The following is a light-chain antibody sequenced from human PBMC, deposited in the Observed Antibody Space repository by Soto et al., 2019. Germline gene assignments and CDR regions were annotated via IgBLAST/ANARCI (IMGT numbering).Light chain of an antibody. CDR2: DAS. CDR1: SSVSSY. V-gene: IGKV3-11*01. J-gene: IGKJ5*01. Sequence: IVFSRHPAPLSLSPGDRPTLSCIGHSSVSSYLAWFQQIPGQAPRLLIYDASKRATGIPDRFSGSGSGTEFTLTISRLEAEDCAVYYCQQYYNSPRTFGQGTRLEI. CDR3: QQYYNSPRT.